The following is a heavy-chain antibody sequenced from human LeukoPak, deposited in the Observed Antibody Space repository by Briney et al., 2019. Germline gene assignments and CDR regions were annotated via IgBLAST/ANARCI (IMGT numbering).Heavy chain of an antibody. Sequence: GGSLRLSCAASGFTFSSYAMSWVRQAPGKGLEWVSAISGSGGSTYYADSVKGRFTISRDNSKNTLYLQMNSLRAEDTAVYYCAKDLSITMVRGVIRGDYFVYWGQGTLVTVSS. CDR3: AKDLSITMVRGVIRGDYFVY. CDR2: ISGSGGST. J-gene: IGHJ4*02. V-gene: IGHV3-23*01. D-gene: IGHD3-10*01. CDR1: GFTFSSYA.